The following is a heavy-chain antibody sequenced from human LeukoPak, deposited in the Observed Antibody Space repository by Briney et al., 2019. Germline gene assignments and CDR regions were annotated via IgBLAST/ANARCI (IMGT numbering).Heavy chain of an antibody. J-gene: IGHJ4*02. CDR1: GGTFSSYA. CDR3: AREYDFWSGLEDY. D-gene: IGHD3-3*01. V-gene: IGHV1-69*04. CDR2: IIPILGIA. Sequence: SVEVSCKASGGTFSSYAISWVRQAPGQGLEWMGRIIPILGIANYAQKFQGRVTITADKSTSTAYMELSSLRSEDTAVYYCAREYDFWSGLEDYWGQGTLVTVSS.